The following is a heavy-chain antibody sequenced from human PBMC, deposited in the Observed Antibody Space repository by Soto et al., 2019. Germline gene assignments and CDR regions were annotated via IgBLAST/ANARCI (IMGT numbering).Heavy chain of an antibody. V-gene: IGHV4-34*01. CDR2: INHSGST. J-gene: IGHJ4*02. CDR1: GDSIRGYY. D-gene: IGHD6-6*01. CDR3: ARGDYSSSAAFDY. Sequence: SDTLTPTYPVAGDSIRGYYWSWLRQPPGKGLEWIGEINHSGSTNYNPFLKSRVTISVDTSKNQFSLKLSSVTAADTAVYYCARGDYSSSAAFDYWGQGTLVTVSS.